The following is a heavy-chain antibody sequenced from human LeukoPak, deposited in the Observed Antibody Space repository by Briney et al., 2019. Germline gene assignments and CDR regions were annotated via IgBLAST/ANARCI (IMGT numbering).Heavy chain of an antibody. V-gene: IGHV3-21*01. J-gene: IGHJ4*02. Sequence: PGGSLRLSCAASGFTFSSYSMNWVRQAPGKGLEWVSSISSSSSYIYYADSVKGRFTISRDNAKNSLYLQMNSPRAEDTAVYYCARVSVRDYGDYVRHDWDYWGQGTLVTVSS. D-gene: IGHD4-17*01. CDR3: ARVSVRDYGDYVRHDWDY. CDR2: ISSSSSYI. CDR1: GFTFSSYS.